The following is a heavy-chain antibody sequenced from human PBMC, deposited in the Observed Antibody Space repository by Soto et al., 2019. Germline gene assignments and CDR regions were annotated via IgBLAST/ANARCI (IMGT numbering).Heavy chain of an antibody. Sequence: GGSLRLSCAASGFTFSSYSMNWVRQAPGKGLEWVSYISSSSSTIYYADSVKGRFTISRDNAKNSLYLQMNSLRDEDTAVYYCARVNDSSSWLPWIRPSTYYGMDVWGQGTTVTVSS. CDR2: ISSSSSTI. CDR1: GFTFSSYS. D-gene: IGHD6-13*01. J-gene: IGHJ6*02. CDR3: ARVNDSSSWLPWIRPSTYYGMDV. V-gene: IGHV3-48*02.